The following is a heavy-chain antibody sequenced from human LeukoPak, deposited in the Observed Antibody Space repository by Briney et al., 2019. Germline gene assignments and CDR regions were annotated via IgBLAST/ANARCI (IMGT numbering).Heavy chain of an antibody. D-gene: IGHD5-12*01. CDR3: ASGATINYYYYYMDV. Sequence: SVKVSCKXSGGTFSSYAISWVRQAPGQGLEWMGRIIPIFGTANYSQKSQGRVTITTDESTSTAYMELSSLRSEDTAVYYCASGATINYYYYYMDVWGKGTTVTVSS. CDR1: GGTFSSYA. CDR2: IIPIFGTA. V-gene: IGHV1-69*05. J-gene: IGHJ6*03.